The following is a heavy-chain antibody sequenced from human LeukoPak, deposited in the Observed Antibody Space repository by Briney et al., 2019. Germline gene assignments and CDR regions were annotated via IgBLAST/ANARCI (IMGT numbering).Heavy chain of an antibody. CDR2: IIPIFGTA. D-gene: IGHD4-17*01. Sequence: ASVKVSCKVSGGTFSSYAISWVRQAPGQGLEWMGGIIPIFGTANYAQKFQGRVTITADESTSTAYMELSSLRSEDTAVYYCARDRTVTTRWYFDLWGRGTLVTVSS. CDR3: ARDRTVTTRWYFDL. J-gene: IGHJ2*01. CDR1: GGTFSSYA. V-gene: IGHV1-69*13.